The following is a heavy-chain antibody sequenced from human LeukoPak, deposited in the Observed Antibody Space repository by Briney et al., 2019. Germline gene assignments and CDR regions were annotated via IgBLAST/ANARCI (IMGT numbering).Heavy chain of an antibody. CDR3: ARDEGYQLGPWYGYYYMDV. D-gene: IGHD2-2*01. Sequence: ASVKVSCKASGYTFTRHYMQWVRQAPGPGLEGMGWINPNSFGTNYAQKFQGRVTITRDTSISKAYMELSRLRSDDTAVYYCARDEGYQLGPWYGYYYMDVWGKGTTVTVSS. V-gene: IGHV1-2*02. CDR1: GYTFTRHY. CDR2: INPNSFGT. J-gene: IGHJ6*03.